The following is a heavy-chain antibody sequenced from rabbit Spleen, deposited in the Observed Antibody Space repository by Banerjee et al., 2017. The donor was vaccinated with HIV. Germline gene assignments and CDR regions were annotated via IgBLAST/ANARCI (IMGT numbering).Heavy chain of an antibody. CDR1: GFSFSSSYW. Sequence: LEESGGGLVQPEGSLALTCKASGFSFSSSYWICWVRQAPGKGLEWIACMYSGDGSTYYASWAKGRFTISKTSSTTVDLKMTSLTAADTATYFCARDWGNFGLWGPGTLVTVS. J-gene: IGHJ4*01. CDR2: MYSGDGST. V-gene: IGHV1S45*01. D-gene: IGHD3-1*01. CDR3: ARDWGNFGL.